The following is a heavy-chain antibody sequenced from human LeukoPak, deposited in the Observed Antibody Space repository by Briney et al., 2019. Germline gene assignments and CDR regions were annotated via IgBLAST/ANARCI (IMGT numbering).Heavy chain of an antibody. Sequence: SQTLSLTCVVSGDSVSSKNGAWNWIRQSPSRGLEWLGRTYYRSKWYNDYAESMEGRMTISQDTSKNQYSLHLNSVTPNDTAVYYCARDFGTTGWHTFDYWGQGTLVTVSS. CDR2: TYYRSKWYN. CDR1: GDSVSSKNGA. D-gene: IGHD6-19*01. CDR3: ARDFGTTGWHTFDY. J-gene: IGHJ4*02. V-gene: IGHV6-1*01.